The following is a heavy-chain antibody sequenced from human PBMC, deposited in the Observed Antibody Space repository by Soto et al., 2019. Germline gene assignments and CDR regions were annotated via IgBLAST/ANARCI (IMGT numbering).Heavy chain of an antibody. CDR3: ARDAPREAYYYDRSGYYGGFDI. J-gene: IGHJ3*02. D-gene: IGHD3-22*01. Sequence: ASVKVSCKASGYTFTSYGISWVRQAPGQGLEWMGWISAYNDNTNYIQKLQGRVTMTTDTSTSTAYMELRSLRSDDTAVYYCARDAPREAYYYDRSGYYGGFDIWGQGTMVTVSS. CDR2: ISAYNDNT. CDR1: GYTFTSYG. V-gene: IGHV1-18*01.